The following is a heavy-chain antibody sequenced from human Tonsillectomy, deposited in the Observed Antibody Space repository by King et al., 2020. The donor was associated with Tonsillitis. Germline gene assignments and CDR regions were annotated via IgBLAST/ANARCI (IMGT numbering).Heavy chain of an antibody. CDR3: ARGTSSGWYWYFDL. J-gene: IGHJ2*01. D-gene: IGHD6-19*01. CDR1: GFTFSSYW. CDR2: IDFDGSDT. Sequence: VQLVESGGNLVQPGGSLRLSCAASGFTFSSYWMHWVRQAPGKGLMWVSRIDFDGSDTSYADSVKGRFTISRDNAKNTLYLQMNSLRAEDTAVYYCARGTSSGWYWYFDLGGRGTLVTVSS. V-gene: IGHV3-74*01.